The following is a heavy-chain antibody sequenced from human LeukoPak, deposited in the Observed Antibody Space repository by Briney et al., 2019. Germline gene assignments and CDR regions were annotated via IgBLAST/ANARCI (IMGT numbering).Heavy chain of an antibody. CDR3: AHSYGKGGNYYSRFDD. CDR1: GFSLSTSGVG. D-gene: IGHD3-10*01. V-gene: IGHV2-5*01. CDR2: IYWNDHK. J-gene: IGHJ4*02. Sequence: SGPTLVKPTQTLTLTCTFSGFSLSTSGVGVGWIRQPPGKALEWLALIYWNDHKAYSPVVRSRLTVTKDTSKNQVVLTMTNMDPVDTATYYCAHSYGKGGNYYSRFDDWGQGSQVTVSS.